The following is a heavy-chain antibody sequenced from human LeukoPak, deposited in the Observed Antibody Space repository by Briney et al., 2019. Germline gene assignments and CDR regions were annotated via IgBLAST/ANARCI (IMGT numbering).Heavy chain of an antibody. CDR2: IYYSGST. Sequence: SETLSLTCTVSGGSISSGDYYWSWVRQPPGKGLEWIGYIYYSGSTYYNPSLKSRVTISVDTSKNQFSLKLSSVTAADTAVYYCAREVDSGKYFDYWGQGTLVTVSS. CDR1: GGSISSGDYY. J-gene: IGHJ4*02. D-gene: IGHD4-17*01. CDR3: AREVDSGKYFDY. V-gene: IGHV4-30-4*02.